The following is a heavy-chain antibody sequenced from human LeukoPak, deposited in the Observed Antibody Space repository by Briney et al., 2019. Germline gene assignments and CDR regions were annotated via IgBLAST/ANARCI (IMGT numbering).Heavy chain of an antibody. J-gene: IGHJ4*02. Sequence: SETLSLTCTVSGGSISSYYWSWIRQPPGKGLEWIGSIYYSGSTYYNPSLKSRVTISVDTSKNQFSLKLSSVTAADTAVYYCASQGGYSYGDSDYWGQGTLVTVSS. CDR3: ASQGGYSYGDSDY. CDR2: IYYSGST. V-gene: IGHV4-39*01. D-gene: IGHD5-18*01. CDR1: GGSISSYY.